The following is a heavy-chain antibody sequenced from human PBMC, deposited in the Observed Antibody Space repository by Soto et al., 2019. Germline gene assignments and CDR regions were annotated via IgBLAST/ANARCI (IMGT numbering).Heavy chain of an antibody. CDR3: ERGGNYYDSSGYYPLGFDY. CDR2: INHSGST. V-gene: IGHV4-34*01. CDR1: GGSFSGYY. Sequence: QVQLQQWGAGLLKPSETLSLTCAVYGGSFSGYYWSWIRQPPGKGLEWIGEINHSGSTNYNPSLKRRVTISGDTAKNQFSLKLSSVTAADTAVYYCERGGNYYDSSGYYPLGFDYWGQVTLVTVS. J-gene: IGHJ4*02. D-gene: IGHD3-22*01.